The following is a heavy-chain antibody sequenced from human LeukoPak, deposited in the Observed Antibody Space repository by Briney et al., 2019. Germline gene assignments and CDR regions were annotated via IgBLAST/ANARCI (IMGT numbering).Heavy chain of an antibody. J-gene: IGHJ6*03. D-gene: IGHD1/OR15-1a*01. CDR3: ARVDWKNPTPPYYYYMDV. CDR1: GFTFSSYW. V-gene: IGHV3-7*01. Sequence: AGGSLRLSCAASGFTFSSYWMSWVRQAPGKGLEWVANIKQDGSEKYYVDSVKGRFTISRDNAKNSLYLQMNSLRAEDTAVYYCARVDWKNPTPPYYYYMDVWGKGTTVTVSS. CDR2: IKQDGSEK.